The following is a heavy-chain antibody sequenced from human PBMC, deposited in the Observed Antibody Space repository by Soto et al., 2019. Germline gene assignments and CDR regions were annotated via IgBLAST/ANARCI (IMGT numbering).Heavy chain of an antibody. CDR1: GFIFSDHY. J-gene: IGHJ4*02. V-gene: IGHV3-72*01. Sequence: VQLVESGGGLVQPGGSLRLSCAASGFIFSDHYMDWVRQAPGKGLEWVGRIKNKANSYNTEYAASVKGRFTISRYDSKNSLYLQMHSLKTEDTAVYYCTRISLVGATGGRYFDYWGQGTLLTVSS. CDR3: TRISLVGATGGRYFDY. D-gene: IGHD1-26*01. CDR2: IKNKANSYNT.